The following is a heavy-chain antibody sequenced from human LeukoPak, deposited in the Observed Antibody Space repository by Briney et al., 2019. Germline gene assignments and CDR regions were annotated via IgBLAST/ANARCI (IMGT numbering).Heavy chain of an antibody. CDR2: ISSDSTNI. Sequence: GSLRLSCAASGFSFNTYHMNWVRQAPGKGLEWVSYISSDSTNIHYADSLKGRFTVSRDNTENSLYLQVNGLRGDDTAIYYCAREGSHLDAFDIWGQGTIVTVS. D-gene: IGHD3-10*01. CDR3: AREGSHLDAFDI. V-gene: IGHV3-21*01. J-gene: IGHJ3*02. CDR1: GFSFNTYH.